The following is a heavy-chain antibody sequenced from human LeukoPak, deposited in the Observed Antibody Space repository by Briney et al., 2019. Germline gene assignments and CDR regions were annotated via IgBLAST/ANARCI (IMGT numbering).Heavy chain of an antibody. J-gene: IGHJ4*02. CDR2: ISAYNGNT. Sequence: ASVKVSCKVSGYTLTELSMHWVRQAPGQGLEWMGWISAYNGNTNYAQRLQGRVTMTTDTSTSTAYLELRSLTSDDTAVYYCARDIYYGSGTYYTFWGQGTLVTVSS. CDR3: ARDIYYGSGTYYTF. V-gene: IGHV1-18*01. CDR1: GYTLTELS. D-gene: IGHD3-10*01.